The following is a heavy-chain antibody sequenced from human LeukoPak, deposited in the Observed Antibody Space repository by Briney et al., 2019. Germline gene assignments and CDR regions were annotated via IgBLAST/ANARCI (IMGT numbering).Heavy chain of an antibody. CDR2: ISGSGGST. J-gene: IGHJ4*02. D-gene: IGHD3-22*01. Sequence: GSLRLSCAASGFTFSSYAMSWVRQAPGKGLEWVSAISGSGGSTYYADSVKGRFTISRDNSKNTLYLQMNSLRAEDTAVYYCAKVPDSSGPYWYYFDYWGQGTLVTVSS. CDR3: AKVPDSSGPYWYYFDY. CDR1: GFTFSSYA. V-gene: IGHV3-23*01.